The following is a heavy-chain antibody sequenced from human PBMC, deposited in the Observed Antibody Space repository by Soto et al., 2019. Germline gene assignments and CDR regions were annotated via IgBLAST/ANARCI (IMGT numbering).Heavy chain of an antibody. Sequence: SETLSLTCTVSGGSISNAAYSWSWIRQPPGKGLEWIGYIYPSGMPFYNPSLRSRVTISIDRSNDQFSLNLKSVTAADTAVYYWATERGGYGLFAYWGQGTLVTVSS. D-gene: IGHD3-16*01. V-gene: IGHV4-30-2*01. J-gene: IGHJ4*02. CDR2: IYPSGMP. CDR1: GGSISNAAYS. CDR3: ATERGGYGLFAY.